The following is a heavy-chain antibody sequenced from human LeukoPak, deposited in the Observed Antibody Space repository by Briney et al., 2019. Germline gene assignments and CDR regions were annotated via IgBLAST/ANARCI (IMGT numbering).Heavy chain of an antibody. Sequence: SETLSLTCTVSGGSISSSSYYWGWIRQPPGKGLEWIGSIYYSGSTYYNPSLKSRVTISVDTSKNQFSLKRSSVTAADTAVYYCARGLEHSGGNWGQGTLVTVSS. V-gene: IGHV4-39*07. CDR1: GGSISSSSYY. CDR3: ARGLEHSGGN. D-gene: IGHD1-14*01. J-gene: IGHJ4*02. CDR2: IYYSGST.